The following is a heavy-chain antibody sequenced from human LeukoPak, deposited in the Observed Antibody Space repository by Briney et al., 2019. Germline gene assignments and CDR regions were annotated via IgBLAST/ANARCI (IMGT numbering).Heavy chain of an antibody. CDR1: GFTFSSYA. J-gene: IGHJ2*01. Sequence: PGGSLRLSCAASGFTFSSYAMSWVRQAPGKGLEWVSAISGSGGSTYYADSVKGRFTISRDDAKNSLYLQMNSLTAEDTAEYYCARNKINTVTTGWYFDLWGRGTLVSVSS. V-gene: IGHV3-23*01. D-gene: IGHD4-17*01. CDR2: ISGSGGST. CDR3: ARNKINTVTTGWYFDL.